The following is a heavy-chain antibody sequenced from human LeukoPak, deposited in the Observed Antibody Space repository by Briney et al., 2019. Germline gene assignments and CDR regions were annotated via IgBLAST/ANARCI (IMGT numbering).Heavy chain of an antibody. Sequence: SVKVSCKASGFTFTSSAVQWVRQARGQRLEWIGWIVVGSGNTNYAQKFQERVTITRDMSTSTAYMELSSLRSEDTAVYYCAAERLLDAAFDIWGQGTMVTVSS. CDR1: GFTFTSSA. J-gene: IGHJ3*02. CDR3: AAERLLDAAFDI. V-gene: IGHV1-58*01. D-gene: IGHD1-1*01. CDR2: IVVGSGNT.